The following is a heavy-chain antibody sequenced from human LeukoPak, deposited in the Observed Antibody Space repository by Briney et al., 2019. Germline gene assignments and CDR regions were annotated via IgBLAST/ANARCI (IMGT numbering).Heavy chain of an antibody. CDR3: AKDHRSGWYTTDENY. Sequence: PGGSLRLSCAASGFTFSSYAMSWVRQAPGKGLEWVSAISGSGGSTYYADSVKGRFTISRDNSKNTLYLQMNSLRAEDTAVYYCAKDHRSGWYTTDENYWCQGTLVTVSP. CDR2: ISGSGGST. J-gene: IGHJ4*02. CDR1: GFTFSSYA. D-gene: IGHD6-19*01. V-gene: IGHV3-23*01.